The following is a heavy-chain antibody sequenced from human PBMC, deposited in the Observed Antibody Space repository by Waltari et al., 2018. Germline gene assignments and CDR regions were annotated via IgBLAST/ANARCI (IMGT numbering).Heavy chain of an antibody. CDR3: ARHVANHRARYFDY. CDR2: IYPGDSDT. V-gene: IGHV5-51*01. CDR1: GYSFTSYW. J-gene: IGHJ4*02. Sequence: EVQLVQSGAEVRKPGESLKISCKGSGYSFTSYWIGWVRQMPGKGLEWMGIIYPGDSDTGYGPSFQGQVTISADKSISTGYLQWSSLKASDTAMYDCARHVANHRARYFDYWGQGTLVTVSS.